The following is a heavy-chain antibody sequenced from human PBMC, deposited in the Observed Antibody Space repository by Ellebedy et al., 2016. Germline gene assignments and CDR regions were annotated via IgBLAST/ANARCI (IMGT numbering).Heavy chain of an antibody. CDR1: GDSMDNYY. CDR2: IYYSGST. D-gene: IGHD6-19*01. V-gene: IGHV4-59*01. Sequence: SETLSLTCTVSGDSMDNYYWSWIRKPPGKGLEWIGFIYYSGSTNFNPSLKSRVIMSLDTSKSQFSLRLTSVTAADTAVYYCAKWNGGWYAFEVWGQGTMVTVSS. CDR3: AKWNGGWYAFEV. J-gene: IGHJ3*01.